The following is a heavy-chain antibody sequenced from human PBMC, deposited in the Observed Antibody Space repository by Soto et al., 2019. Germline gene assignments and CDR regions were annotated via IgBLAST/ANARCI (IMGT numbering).Heavy chain of an antibody. CDR2: ISSSSSYI. CDR3: ARRAPDAFDI. CDR1: GFTFSSYS. Sequence: EVQLVESGGGLVKPGGSLRLSCAASGFTFSSYSMNWVRQAPGKGLEWVSSISSSSSYIYYADSVKGRFTISRDNAKNSLYLKRNSRRAEDTAVYYCARRAPDAFDIWGQGTMVTVSS. J-gene: IGHJ3*02. V-gene: IGHV3-21*01.